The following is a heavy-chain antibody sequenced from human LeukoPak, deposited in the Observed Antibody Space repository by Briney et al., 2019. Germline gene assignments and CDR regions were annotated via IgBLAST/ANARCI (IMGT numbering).Heavy chain of an antibody. J-gene: IGHJ4*02. CDR2: ISSSGTTI. D-gene: IGHD4-17*01. V-gene: IGHV3-48*03. CDR1: GFTFTYYA. CDR3: ARIMITVTTSDY. Sequence: GGSLRLSCAASGFTFTYYAMNWVRQAPGKGLEWLSYISSSGTTIKYADSVKGRFTISRDNAKNSLYLQVNSLRAEDTAVYYCARIMITVTTSDYWGQGTLVTVSS.